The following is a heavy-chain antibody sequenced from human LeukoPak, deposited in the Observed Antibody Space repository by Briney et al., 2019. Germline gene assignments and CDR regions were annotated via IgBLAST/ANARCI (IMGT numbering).Heavy chain of an antibody. Sequence: GGSLRLSCAASGFTFSSYSMNWVRQAPGKGLEWVSSISSRSSYIYYADSVKGRFTISRDNAKNSLYLQMNSLRAEDTAVYYCAKDLAPYGDYVFDYWGQGTLVTVSS. J-gene: IGHJ4*02. CDR2: ISSRSSYI. CDR1: GFTFSSYS. D-gene: IGHD4-17*01. CDR3: AKDLAPYGDYVFDY. V-gene: IGHV3-21*04.